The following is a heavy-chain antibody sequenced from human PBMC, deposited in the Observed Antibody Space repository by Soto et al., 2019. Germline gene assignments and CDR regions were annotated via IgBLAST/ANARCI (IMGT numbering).Heavy chain of an antibody. V-gene: IGHV3-74*01. CDR1: GFTFSTHW. J-gene: IGHJ4*02. D-gene: IGHD5-18*01. Sequence: EVQLVESGGGLVQPGGSLRLSCAASGFTFSTHWMHWVRQAPGKGLVWVSRINEDGSTTNYPDSVKGRVTISRDNAKNTLYLQMSSLRAEDTAIYYCARDRSYGWVGYWGQGGLVTVSS. CDR2: INEDGSTT. CDR3: ARDRSYGWVGY.